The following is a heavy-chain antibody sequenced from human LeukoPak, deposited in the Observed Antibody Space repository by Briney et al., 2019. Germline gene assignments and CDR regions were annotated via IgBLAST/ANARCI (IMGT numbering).Heavy chain of an antibody. CDR1: GFIFGGYW. CDR2: INPDGSIK. CDR3: ASGFLQWLY. V-gene: IGHV3-7*01. D-gene: IGHD3-3*01. J-gene: IGHJ4*02. Sequence: SGGSLSLSCAASGFIFGGYWMSWVRRAPGRGLEWVANINPDGSIKYYVDSIKGRFTISRDNAKNSLYLQMNSLRAEDTAVYYCASGFLQWLYWGQGTLVTVSS.